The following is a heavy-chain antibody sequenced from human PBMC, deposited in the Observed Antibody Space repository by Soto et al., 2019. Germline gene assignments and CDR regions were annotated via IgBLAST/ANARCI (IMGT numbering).Heavy chain of an antibody. CDR1: GETFRRDV. CDR3: ARGVAMAGRPGFFHH. Sequence: QVQLVQSGAEVKKSGSSVKVSCKAPGETFRRDVISWVRQAPGQGLEWLGGITPMSGTTDYAQKFQGRGTISADKATGTAYFELSSLTFDDTGVYYCARGVAMAGRPGFFHHWGQGSLVTVSS. J-gene: IGHJ1*01. V-gene: IGHV1-69*06. CDR2: ITPMSGTT. D-gene: IGHD6-6*01.